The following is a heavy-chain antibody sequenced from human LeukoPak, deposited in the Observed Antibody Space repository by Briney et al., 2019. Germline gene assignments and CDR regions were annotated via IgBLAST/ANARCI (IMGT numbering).Heavy chain of an antibody. D-gene: IGHD2-2*01. J-gene: IGHJ4*02. CDR2: INHYSGGT. V-gene: IGHV1-2*02. CDR3: ARDGYQPRPYDY. Sequence: ASVKVSCNASGYTFTGYYMRWVRQAPGQGLELMGWINHYSGGTKYAQKFQGRVTMTRDTSISTAYMELSRLTSDDTAVYYCARDGYQPRPYDYWGQGTLVTVSS. CDR1: GYTFTGYY.